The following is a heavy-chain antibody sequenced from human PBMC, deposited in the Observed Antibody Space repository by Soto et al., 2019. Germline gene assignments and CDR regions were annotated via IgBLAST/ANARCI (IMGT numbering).Heavy chain of an antibody. CDR2: ISDSGGST. V-gene: IGHV3-23*01. CDR1: GFAFSSYA. D-gene: IGHD2-15*01. J-gene: IGHJ4*02. Sequence: GGSLRLSCAASGFAFSSYAMSWVRQAPGKGLDWVSTISDSGGSTYYVDSVKGRFTISRDNSKNTLYLQVNSLRAEDTAVYYCAKGAVVAATPFDSWGQGTLVTVSS. CDR3: AKGAVVAATPFDS.